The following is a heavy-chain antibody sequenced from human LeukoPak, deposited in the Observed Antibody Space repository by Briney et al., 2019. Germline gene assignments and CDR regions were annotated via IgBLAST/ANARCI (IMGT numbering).Heavy chain of an antibody. Sequence: PSETLSLTCTVSGGSISGYYWSWIRQPPGKGLEWIGYIYYSGSTNYNPSLKSRVTISVDTSKNQFSLKLSSVTAADTAVYYCARDRLGDFDYWGQGTLVTVSS. J-gene: IGHJ4*02. CDR1: GGSISGYY. CDR2: IYYSGST. V-gene: IGHV4-59*01. D-gene: IGHD6-19*01. CDR3: ARDRLGDFDY.